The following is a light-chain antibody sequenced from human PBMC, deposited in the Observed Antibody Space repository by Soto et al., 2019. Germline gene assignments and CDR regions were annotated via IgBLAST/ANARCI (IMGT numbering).Light chain of an antibody. Sequence: DIQLTQSPSSLSASVGDRVTITCQASQDINRYVNWYQQQLGKAPNLLMFDAATLESGVPSRFSGSGSGTEFTLTISSLQPEDFATYFCQQYDSLPPTFGGGTKVDIQ. CDR1: QDINRY. CDR3: QQYDSLPPT. J-gene: IGKJ4*01. CDR2: DAA. V-gene: IGKV1-33*01.